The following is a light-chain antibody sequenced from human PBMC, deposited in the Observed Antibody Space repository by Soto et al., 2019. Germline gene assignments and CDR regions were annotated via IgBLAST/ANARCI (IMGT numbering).Light chain of an antibody. CDR1: SSDIGRYNS. CDR3: SSYAGSNNYV. J-gene: IGLJ1*01. V-gene: IGLV2-8*01. Sequence: QSALTQPPSASGSXXXXXXISCTGTSSDIGRYNSVFWYQQHPGKVPKLMIYEVNKRPSGVPDRFSGSKSGNTASLTVSGLQAEDEADYYCSSYAGSNNYVFGTGTKLTVL. CDR2: EVN.